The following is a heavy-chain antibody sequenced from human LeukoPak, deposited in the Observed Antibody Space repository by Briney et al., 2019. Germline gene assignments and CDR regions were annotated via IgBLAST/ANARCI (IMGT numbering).Heavy chain of an antibody. J-gene: IGHJ4*02. V-gene: IGHV1-69*05. CDR2: IIPIFGTA. Sequence: ASVKVSCKASGGTFSSYAISWVRLAPGQGLEWMGGIIPIFGTANYAQKFQGRVTITTDESTSTAYMELSSLRSEDTAVYYCASSHDYGGNYDDYWGQGTLVTVSS. D-gene: IGHD4-23*01. CDR3: ASSHDYGGNYDDY. CDR1: GGTFSSYA.